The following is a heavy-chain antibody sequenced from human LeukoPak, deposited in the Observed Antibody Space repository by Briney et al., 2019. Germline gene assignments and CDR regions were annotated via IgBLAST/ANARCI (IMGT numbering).Heavy chain of an antibody. V-gene: IGHV3-7*01. J-gene: IGHJ4*02. CDR1: GFTFSSYW. Sequence: PGGSLILSCAASGFTFSSYWMSWVRQAPGKGLEWVANIKQDGSEKYYVDSVKGRFTISRDNAKNSLYLQMNSLRAEDTAVYYCAREAPSGSYGFDYWGQGTLVTVSS. CDR2: IKQDGSEK. D-gene: IGHD1-26*01. CDR3: AREAPSGSYGFDY.